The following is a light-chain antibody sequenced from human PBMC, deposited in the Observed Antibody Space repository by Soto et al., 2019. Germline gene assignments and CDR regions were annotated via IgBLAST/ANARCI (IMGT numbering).Light chain of an antibody. CDR2: GAS. V-gene: IGKV3-15*01. CDR3: QQYNNWPPLIT. J-gene: IGKJ5*01. Sequence: EILMTQSPATLSVSPGERATLSCRASQSVSSNLAWYQQKPGQAPRLLIYGASTRATGIPARFSGSGSGTKFTLTISSLQSEDFAVYYCQQYNNWPPLITFGQGTRRE. CDR1: QSVSSN.